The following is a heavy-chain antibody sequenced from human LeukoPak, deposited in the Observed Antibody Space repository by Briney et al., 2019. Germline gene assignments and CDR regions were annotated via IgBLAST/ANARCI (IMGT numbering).Heavy chain of an antibody. CDR2: ISYSGST. CDR3: ARDRYSYGF. V-gene: IGHV4-59*01. J-gene: IGHJ4*02. CDR1: GGFISSYY. Sequence: SETLSLTCPVSGGFISSYYWSWIRQPPGKGLEWIGFISYSGSTYYNPSLKSRVTMSVDTSKNQFSLNLRSVTAADTAVYYCARDRYSYGFWGQGILVTVSS. D-gene: IGHD5-18*01.